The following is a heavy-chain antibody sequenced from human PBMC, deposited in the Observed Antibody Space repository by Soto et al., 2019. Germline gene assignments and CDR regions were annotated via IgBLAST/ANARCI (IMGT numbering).Heavy chain of an antibody. CDR1: GFTFSSYG. V-gene: IGHV3-33*01. CDR3: ARRGSSGWYSVGSY. Sequence: QVQLVESGGGVVQPGRSLRLSCAASGFTFSSYGMHWVRQAPGKGLEWVAVIGYDGSNKYYADSVKGRCTISRDNSKNTLYLQMNSLRAEDTAVYYCARRGSSGWYSVGSYWGQGTLVTVSS. J-gene: IGHJ4*02. CDR2: IGYDGSNK. D-gene: IGHD6-19*01.